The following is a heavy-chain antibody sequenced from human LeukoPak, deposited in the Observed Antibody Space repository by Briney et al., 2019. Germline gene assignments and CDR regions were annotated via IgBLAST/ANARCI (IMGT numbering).Heavy chain of an antibody. D-gene: IGHD2-21*02. CDR3: ATYAYCGGDCYSNYFDY. J-gene: IGHJ4*02. Sequence: LETLSLTCTVSGGSISSYYWSWMRQPLGKGLEWIGYIYYSGSTNYNPSLKSRVTISRDTSKNQFSLKLSSVTAADTAVYYCATYAYCGGDCYSNYFDYWGQGTLVTVSS. V-gene: IGHV4-59*01. CDR1: GGSISSYY. CDR2: IYYSGST.